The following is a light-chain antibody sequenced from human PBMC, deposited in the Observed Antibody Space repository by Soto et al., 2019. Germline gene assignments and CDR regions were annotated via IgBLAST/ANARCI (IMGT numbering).Light chain of an antibody. CDR3: QQRSSWPRMYT. Sequence: SVLTQSPATLSLSPGERATLSCRASQSDGNYIAWYQQKPGQPPRLLIYDLSNRATGVPARFSGSGSGTDFTLTISSLEPEDFGVYHCQQRSSWPRMYTFGQGTKLEI. CDR1: QSDGNY. CDR2: DLS. V-gene: IGKV3-11*01. J-gene: IGKJ2*01.